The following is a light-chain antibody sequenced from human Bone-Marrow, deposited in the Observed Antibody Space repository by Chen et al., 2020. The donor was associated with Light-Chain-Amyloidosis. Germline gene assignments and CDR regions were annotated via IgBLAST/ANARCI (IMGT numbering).Light chain of an antibody. V-gene: IGLV2-14*01. CDR1: SGDVGTYNY. CDR3: SSFTSSSADV. CDR2: AVR. Sequence: QPALTQPASVSGSPGQSITIPCPGTSGDVGTYNYVSWYQQHPGKAPKVMIYAVRNRPSGVSNRFSGSKSGNTASLTISGLQAEDESNYYCSSFTSSSADVFGPGSKVTVL. J-gene: IGLJ1*01.